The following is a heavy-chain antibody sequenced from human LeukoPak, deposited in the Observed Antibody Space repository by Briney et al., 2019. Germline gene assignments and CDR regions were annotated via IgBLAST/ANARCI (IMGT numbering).Heavy chain of an antibody. V-gene: IGHV4-31*03. D-gene: IGHD2-15*01. CDR3: ARDSNANCSGGSCYSEVGYYYYGMDV. CDR1: GGSISSGGYY. Sequence: SETLSLTCTVSGGSISSGGYYWSWIRQHPGKGLEWIGYIYYSGSTYCNPSLKSRVTISVDTSKNQFSLKLSSVTAADTAVYYCARDSNANCSGGSCYSEVGYYYYGMDVWGQGTTVTVSS. J-gene: IGHJ6*02. CDR2: IYYSGST.